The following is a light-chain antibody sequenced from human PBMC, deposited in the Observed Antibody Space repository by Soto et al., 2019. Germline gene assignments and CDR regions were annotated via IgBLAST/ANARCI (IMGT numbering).Light chain of an antibody. Sequence: TLSVSPGERATLSCRASQSVSSNLAWYQQKPGQAPRLLIYGASTRATGIPARFSGSGSGTEFTLTISSLQSEDFAVYYCQQYNNPYTFGQGTKVDIK. CDR2: GAS. CDR3: QQYNNPYT. V-gene: IGKV3-15*01. CDR1: QSVSSN. J-gene: IGKJ2*01.